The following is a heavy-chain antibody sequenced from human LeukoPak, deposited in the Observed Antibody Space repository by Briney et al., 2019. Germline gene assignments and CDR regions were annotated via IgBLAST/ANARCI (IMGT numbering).Heavy chain of an antibody. D-gene: IGHD3-3*02. V-gene: IGHV4-59*01. Sequence: SETLSLTCTVSGGSISSYYWSWIRQPPGKGLEWIGYIYYSGSTNYNPSLKSRVTISVDTSKNQFSLKLSSVTAADTAVYYCAGSGGARIFGWFGTSYYYYGMDIWGQGTTVTVSS. J-gene: IGHJ6*02. CDR2: IYYSGST. CDR1: GGSISSYY. CDR3: AGSGGARIFGWFGTSYYYYGMDI.